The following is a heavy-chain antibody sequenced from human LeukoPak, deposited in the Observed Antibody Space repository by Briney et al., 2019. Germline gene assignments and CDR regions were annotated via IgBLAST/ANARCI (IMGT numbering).Heavy chain of an antibody. CDR1: GYTFTSYG. D-gene: IGHD3-22*01. V-gene: IGHV1-18*01. J-gene: IGHJ6*03. Sequence: ASVKVSCKASGYTFTSYGISWVRQAPGQGLEWMGWISAYNGNTNYTQKFQGRVTMTRDTSISTAYMELSRLRSDDTAVYYCARAIETSSGYYYGDYYYYYMDVWGKGTTVTVSS. CDR2: ISAYNGNT. CDR3: ARAIETSSGYYYGDYYYYYMDV.